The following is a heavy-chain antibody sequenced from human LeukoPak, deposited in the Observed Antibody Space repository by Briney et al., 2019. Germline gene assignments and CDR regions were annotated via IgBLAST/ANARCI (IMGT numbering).Heavy chain of an antibody. J-gene: IGHJ4*02. D-gene: IGHD3-22*01. CDR2: ISGSGGST. CDR1: GFTFSSYA. V-gene: IGHV3-23*01. CDR3: AKEVGNNSGGYYYLFDY. Sequence: PGGSLRLSCAASGFTFSSYAMSWVRQAPGKGLEWVSAISGSGGSTYYADSVKGRFTISRDNSKNTLYLQMNSLRAEDTAVYYFAKEVGNNSGGYYYLFDYWAREPWSPSPQ.